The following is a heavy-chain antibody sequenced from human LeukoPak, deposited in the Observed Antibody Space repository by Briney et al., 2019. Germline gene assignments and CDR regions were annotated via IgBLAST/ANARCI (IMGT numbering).Heavy chain of an antibody. CDR3: ARDGVSIAAAGSMDFDY. V-gene: IGHV1-2*02. J-gene: IGHJ4*02. D-gene: IGHD6-13*01. CDR2: INPNSGGT. Sequence: GASVKVSCKASGYTFTGYYMHWVRQAPGQGLEWMGWINPNSGGTNYAQKFQGRVTMTRDTSISTAYMELSRLRSDDTAVYYCARDGVSIAAAGSMDFDYWGQGTLVTVSS. CDR1: GYTFTGYY.